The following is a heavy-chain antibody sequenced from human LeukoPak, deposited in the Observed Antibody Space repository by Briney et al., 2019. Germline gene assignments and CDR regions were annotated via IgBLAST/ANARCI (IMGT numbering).Heavy chain of an antibody. CDR2: ISYDGSNK. Sequence: SCKASGYTFTSYYMHWVRQAPGKGLVWVAVISYDGSNKYYADSVKGRFTISRDNSENTLYLQMNSLRAEDTAVYYCARFPPTIAVAHSSCWGQGTLVTVSS. CDR3: ARFPPTIAVAHSSC. CDR1: GYTFTSYY. D-gene: IGHD6-19*01. J-gene: IGHJ4*02. V-gene: IGHV3-30*04.